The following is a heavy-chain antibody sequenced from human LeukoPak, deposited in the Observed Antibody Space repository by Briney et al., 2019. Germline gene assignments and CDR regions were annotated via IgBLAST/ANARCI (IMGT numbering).Heavy chain of an antibody. D-gene: IGHD6-13*01. V-gene: IGHV3-33*01. CDR3: ARDSLAAAGMYYYYYGMDV. J-gene: IGHJ6*02. CDR1: GFTFSSYG. Sequence: GGSLRLSCAASGFTFSSYGMHWVRQAPGKGLEWVAVIWYDGNNKYYADSVKGRFTISRDNSQNTLYLQMNNLRAEDTAVYYCARDSLAAAGMYYYYYGMDVWGQGTTVTVSS. CDR2: IWYDGNNK.